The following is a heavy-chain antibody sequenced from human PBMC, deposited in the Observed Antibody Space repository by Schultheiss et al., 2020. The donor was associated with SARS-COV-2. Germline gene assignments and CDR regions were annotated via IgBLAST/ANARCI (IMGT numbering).Heavy chain of an antibody. D-gene: IGHD6-19*01. Sequence: SETLSLTCTVSGGSISSGGYYWSWIRQHTGKGLEWIGYIYYSGSTYYNPSLKSRVTISVDTSKNQFSLKLSSVTAADTAVYYCSSGRRIAVAGTRFDYWGQGNLVTVSS. CDR1: GGSISSGGYY. CDR3: SSGRRIAVAGTRFDY. CDR2: IYYSGST. V-gene: IGHV4-31*03. J-gene: IGHJ4*02.